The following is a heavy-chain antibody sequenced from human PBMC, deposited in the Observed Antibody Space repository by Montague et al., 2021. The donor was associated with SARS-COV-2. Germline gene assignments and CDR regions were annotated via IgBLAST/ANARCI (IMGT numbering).Heavy chain of an antibody. CDR1: GGSIRSGSYY. V-gene: IGHV4-61*02. D-gene: IGHD4-17*01. CDR3: ARDYGDYSYCYGLDV. Sequence: TLSLTCTVSGGSIRSGSYYWSWIRQPAGKGLEWIGRIYSSGXTXYXXXXKXRVTMSVDTSKNQFSPKVSSVTAADTAVYYCARDYGDYSYCYGLDVWGQGTTVTVSS. CDR2: IYSSGXT. J-gene: IGHJ6*02.